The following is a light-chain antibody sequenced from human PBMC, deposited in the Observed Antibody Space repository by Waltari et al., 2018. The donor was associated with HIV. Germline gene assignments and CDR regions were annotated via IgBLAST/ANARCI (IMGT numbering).Light chain of an antibody. V-gene: IGLV1-40*01. CDR2: GNT. J-gene: IGLJ3*02. CDR1: TSTLRAGHH. CDR3: QSYDDRLNSWV. Sequence: VLTQPPPVPGAPGQRVTISCTGSTSTLRAGHHVHCFQQVPGTAPNLLIHGNTKRPSGAPDRFPDSTSGREASLAITGHQAEDGADYYCQSYDDRLNSWVLGGGTELTVL.